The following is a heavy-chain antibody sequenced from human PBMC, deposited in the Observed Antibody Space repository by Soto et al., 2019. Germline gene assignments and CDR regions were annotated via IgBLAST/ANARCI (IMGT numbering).Heavy chain of an antibody. CDR2: LYYSGTT. CDR3: ARSQRGRTAFTFDY. CDR1: GDSVSNDNYY. V-gene: IGHV4-61*01. J-gene: IGHJ4*02. Sequence: PSETLSLTCAVSGDSVSNDNYYWSWIRQPPGKGLEWIGYLYYSGTTNYNSYLKSRLSLSVDMSKNQFSLKLASVTAADTAVYFCARSQRGRTAFTFDYWGQGALVTV. D-gene: IGHD3-16*01.